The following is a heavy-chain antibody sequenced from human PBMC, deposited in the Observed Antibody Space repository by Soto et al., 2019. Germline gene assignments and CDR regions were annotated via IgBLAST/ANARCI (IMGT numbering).Heavy chain of an antibody. Sequence: SVKVSCKASGGTFSSYAISWVRQAPGQGLEWMGGIIPIFGTANYAQKLQGRVTMTTDASTSTAYMELRSLRSDDTAVYYCARLGGYCSGGSCYGSYYGMDVWGQGTTVTVSS. CDR2: IIPIFGTA. V-gene: IGHV1-69*05. CDR1: GGTFSSYA. J-gene: IGHJ6*02. CDR3: ARLGGYCSGGSCYGSYYGMDV. D-gene: IGHD2-15*01.